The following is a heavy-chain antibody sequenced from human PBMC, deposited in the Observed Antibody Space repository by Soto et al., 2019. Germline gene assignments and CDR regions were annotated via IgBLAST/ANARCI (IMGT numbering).Heavy chain of an antibody. Sequence: QVQLQESGPGLVKPSETLSLTCTVSSDSISSYYWIWIRQPPGKRLQWIGYISYSGSTDYNPSLKSRVTISGDASKNPFSLKVSSVAAAVTAGYYCARGTSWQLPFDYWGQGTRVTVSS. D-gene: IGHD1-26*01. CDR3: ARGTSWQLPFDY. CDR2: ISYSGST. CDR1: SDSISSYY. J-gene: IGHJ4*02. V-gene: IGHV4-59*01.